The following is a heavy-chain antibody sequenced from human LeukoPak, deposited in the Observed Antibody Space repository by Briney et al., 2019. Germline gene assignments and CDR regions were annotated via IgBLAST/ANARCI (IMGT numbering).Heavy chain of an antibody. Sequence: GASVKVSCKASGYTFTSYGISWVRQAPGQGLEWMGWISAYNGNANYAQKLQGRVTMTTDTSTSTAYMELRSLRSDDTAVYYCATVRTGTTEMDYYYYMDVWGKGTTVTVSS. CDR2: ISAYNGNA. J-gene: IGHJ6*03. CDR3: ATVRTGTTEMDYYYYMDV. D-gene: IGHD1-7*01. CDR1: GYTFTSYG. V-gene: IGHV1-18*01.